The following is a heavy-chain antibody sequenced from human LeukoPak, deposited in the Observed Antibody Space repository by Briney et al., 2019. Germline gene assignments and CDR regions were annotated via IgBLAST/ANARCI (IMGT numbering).Heavy chain of an antibody. Sequence: SETLSLTCTVSGGSINSGTYYWSWIRQPAGKGLEWIGRIYTNASTNYNPSLKSRVAISVDTSKNQFSLKLSSVTAADTAVYYCASHIAAAGTDYWGQGTLVTVSS. CDR2: IYTNAST. J-gene: IGHJ4*02. V-gene: IGHV4-61*02. CDR1: GGSINSGTYY. D-gene: IGHD6-13*01. CDR3: ASHIAAAGTDY.